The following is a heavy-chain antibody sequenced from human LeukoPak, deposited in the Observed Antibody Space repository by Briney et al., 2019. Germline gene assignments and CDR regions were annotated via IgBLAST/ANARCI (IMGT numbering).Heavy chain of an antibody. V-gene: IGHV4-4*07. CDR2: IFPSGST. CDR1: GGSISGYL. D-gene: IGHD3-10*01. CDR3: ARATFGEFDDAFDI. J-gene: IGHJ3*02. Sequence: SETLPLTCTVSGGSISGYLWSWIRQPAGKGLEWIGRIFPSGSTNYNPSLRSRGTMSVDTSKNQFSLKLTSVTAADTAVYYCARATFGEFDDAFDIWGQGTMVTVSS.